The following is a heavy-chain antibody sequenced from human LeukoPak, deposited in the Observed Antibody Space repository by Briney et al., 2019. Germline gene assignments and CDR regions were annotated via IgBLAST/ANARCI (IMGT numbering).Heavy chain of an antibody. CDR1: GFPFSSYA. V-gene: IGHV3-23*01. Sequence: QPGGPLRLSCAASGFPFSSYAMSWVRQAPGKGLGWLATFSGGGASTYYADSMKGRFTNSRDNSNTSLYLQVNSPRAEDTAVYYCAMTYYYDSLLDYGGEGTLVTVP. J-gene: IGHJ4*02. CDR2: FSGGGAST. D-gene: IGHD3-22*01. CDR3: AMTYYYDSLLDY.